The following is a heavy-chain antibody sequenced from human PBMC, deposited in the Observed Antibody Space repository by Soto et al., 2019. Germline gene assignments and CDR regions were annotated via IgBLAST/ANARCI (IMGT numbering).Heavy chain of an antibody. V-gene: IGHV3-73*01. CDR3: STHRHDYSSSSPDS. D-gene: IGHD6-6*01. J-gene: IGHJ4*02. CDR2: IRSKANNYAT. Sequence: GGPLGRPCAASWFTFRGSTMHWGGQASGKGLEWVGRIRSKANNYATAYAASVKGRVTISRDDTKNTASLQLTSLKPEDPPVYSFSTHRHDYSSSSPDSWGQGTLVTVS. CDR1: WFTFRGST.